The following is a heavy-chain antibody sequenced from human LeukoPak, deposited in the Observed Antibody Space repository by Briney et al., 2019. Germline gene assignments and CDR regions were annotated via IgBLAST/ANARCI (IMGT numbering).Heavy chain of an antibody. CDR3: ARDPLAARMGAYYYYYMDV. CDR2: ISYDGSNK. D-gene: IGHD6-6*01. J-gene: IGHJ6*03. CDR1: GFTFSSYA. Sequence: GGSLRLSCAASGFTFSSYAMHWVRQAPGKGLEWVAVISYDGSNKYYADSVKGRFTISRDNSKNTLYLRMNSLRAEDTAVYYCARDPLAARMGAYYYYYMDVWGKGTTVTVSS. V-gene: IGHV3-30*04.